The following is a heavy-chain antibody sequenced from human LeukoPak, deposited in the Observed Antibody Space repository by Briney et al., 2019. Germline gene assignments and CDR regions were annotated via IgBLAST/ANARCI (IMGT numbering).Heavy chain of an antibody. CDR1: GFTVSSNY. D-gene: IGHD2/OR15-2a*01. CDR3: ASIKSTIYYYYYMDV. V-gene: IGHV3-53*01. Sequence: GGSLRLSCAASGFTVSSNYMSWVRQAPGKGLEWVSVIYSGGSTYYADSVKGRFTISRDNSKNTLFLQMNSLRAEDTAVYYCASIKSTIYYYYYMDVWGRGTTVTVSS. J-gene: IGHJ6*03. CDR2: IYSGGST.